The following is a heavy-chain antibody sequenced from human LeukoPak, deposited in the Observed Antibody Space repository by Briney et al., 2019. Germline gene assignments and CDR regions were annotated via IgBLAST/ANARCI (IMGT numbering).Heavy chain of an antibody. CDR1: GGSISSGGYY. J-gene: IGHJ3*02. D-gene: IGHD1-1*01. CDR2: IYHSGST. CDR3: ARDQGTTGTPAAFDI. Sequence: PSETLSLTCTVSGGSISSGGYYWSWIRQPPGKGLEWIGYIYHSGSTYYNPSLKSRVTISVDRSKNQFSLKLSSVTAADTAVYYCARDQGTTGTPAAFDIWGQGTMVTVSS. V-gene: IGHV4-30-2*01.